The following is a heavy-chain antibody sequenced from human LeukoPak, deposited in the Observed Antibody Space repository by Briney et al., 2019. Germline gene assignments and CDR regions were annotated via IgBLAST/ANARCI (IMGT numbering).Heavy chain of an antibody. CDR2: INPNSGGT. J-gene: IGHJ4*02. CDR1: GYTFTDYY. V-gene: IGHV1-2*02. Sequence: GASVKVSCKASGYTFTDYYMHWVRQAPGQGLEWMGWINPNSGGTDYAQKFQGRVTMTRDTSISTAYMELSSLRSDDTAVYYCARDSHSSGWYLPDYWGQGTLVTLPS. D-gene: IGHD6-19*01. CDR3: ARDSHSSGWYLPDY.